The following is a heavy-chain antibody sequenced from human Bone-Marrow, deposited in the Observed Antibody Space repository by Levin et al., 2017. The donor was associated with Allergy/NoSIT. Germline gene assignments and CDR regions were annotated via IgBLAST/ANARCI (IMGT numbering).Heavy chain of an antibody. CDR1: GFTFSSYA. D-gene: IGHD5-18*01. V-gene: IGHV3-23*01. CDR3: AKDLRQGYSSGSYYFDY. Sequence: GESLKISCAASGFTFSSYAMSWVRQAPGKGLEWVSAMSGSGVSTHYADSVKGRFTISKDNSKNTLYLQMNSLRAEDTAVYYCAKDLRQGYSSGSYYFDYWGQGTLVTVSS. CDR2: MSGSGVST. J-gene: IGHJ4*02.